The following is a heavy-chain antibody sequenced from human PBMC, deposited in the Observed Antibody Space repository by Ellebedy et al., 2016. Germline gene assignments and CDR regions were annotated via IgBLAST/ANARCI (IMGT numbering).Heavy chain of an antibody. CDR2: IYYSGST. Sequence: SETLSLTXAVYGGSFSGYYWGWIRQPQGKGLEWIGSIYYSGSTYYNPSLKSRVTISVDTSKNQFSLKLSSVTAADTAVYYCARYSGYDGWRSDAFDIWGQGTMVTVSS. CDR1: GGSFSGYY. D-gene: IGHD5-12*01. J-gene: IGHJ3*02. V-gene: IGHV4-34*01. CDR3: ARYSGYDGWRSDAFDI.